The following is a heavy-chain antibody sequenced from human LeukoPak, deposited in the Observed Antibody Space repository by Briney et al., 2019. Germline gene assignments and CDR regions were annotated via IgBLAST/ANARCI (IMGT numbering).Heavy chain of an antibody. CDR1: GFTFSSYG. Sequence: GGSLRLSCAASGFTFSSYGMHWVRQAPGKGLEWVAVISYDGSNKYYADSVKGRFTISRDNSKNTLYLQMNSLRAEDTAVYYCAKAFSSWYEVDYWGQGTLVTVSS. CDR3: AKAFSSWYEVDY. D-gene: IGHD6-13*01. J-gene: IGHJ4*02. CDR2: ISYDGSNK. V-gene: IGHV3-30*18.